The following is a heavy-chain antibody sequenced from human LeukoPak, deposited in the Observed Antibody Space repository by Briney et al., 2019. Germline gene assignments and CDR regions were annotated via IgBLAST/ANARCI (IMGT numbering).Heavy chain of an antibody. V-gene: IGHV3-30*04. Sequence: GRSLRLSCAASGFTFSSYAMHWVRQAPGKGPEWVAVISYDGSNKYYADSVKGRFTISRDNSKNTLYLQINSLRAEDTAVYYCARVPQGYYGSGSYLGAFDIWGQGPMVTVSS. CDR3: ARVPQGYYGSGSYLGAFDI. CDR2: ISYDGSNK. D-gene: IGHD3-10*01. CDR1: GFTFSSYA. J-gene: IGHJ3*02.